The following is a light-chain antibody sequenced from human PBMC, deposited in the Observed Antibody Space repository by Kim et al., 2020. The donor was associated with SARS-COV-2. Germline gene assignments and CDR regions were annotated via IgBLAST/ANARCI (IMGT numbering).Light chain of an antibody. CDR1: QGIANY. CDR3: QKYDGAPQT. J-gene: IGKJ1*01. Sequence: ASVGDRVTITCRASQGIANYLAWYQQRPGKVPSLLIFAASVLQSGVPTRFSGSGFGTVFTLTINSLQPEDVATYYCQKYDGAPQTFGQGTKVDIK. CDR2: AAS. V-gene: IGKV1-27*01.